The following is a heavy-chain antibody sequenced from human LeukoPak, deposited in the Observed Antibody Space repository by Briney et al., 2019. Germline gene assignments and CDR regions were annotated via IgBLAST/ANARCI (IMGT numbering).Heavy chain of an antibody. D-gene: IGHD6-13*01. V-gene: IGHV4-34*01. Sequence: SETLSLTCAVYDGSFSGYYWSWIRQPPGKGLEWIGEINHSGSTNYNPSLKSRVTISVDTSKNQFSLKLSSVTAADTAVYYCAKGTYSSSSISTSSYGMDVWGQGTTVTVSS. J-gene: IGHJ6*02. CDR3: AKGTYSSSSISTSSYGMDV. CDR2: INHSGST. CDR1: DGSFSGYY.